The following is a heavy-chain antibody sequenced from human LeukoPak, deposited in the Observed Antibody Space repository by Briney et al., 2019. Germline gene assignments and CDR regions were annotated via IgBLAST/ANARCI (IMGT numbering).Heavy chain of an antibody. D-gene: IGHD2-2*01. CDR1: GFTFSSYT. CDR3: ARAVMDCSTTSCYNWFDP. V-gene: IGHV3-30*01. Sequence: GSLRLSCAASGFTFSSYTMHWVRQAPGKGLEWVAVISYDGSNKYYADSVKGRFTISRDNSKNTLYLQMNSLRAEDTAVYYCARAVMDCSTTSCYNWFDPWGQGALVTVSS. CDR2: ISYDGSNK. J-gene: IGHJ5*02.